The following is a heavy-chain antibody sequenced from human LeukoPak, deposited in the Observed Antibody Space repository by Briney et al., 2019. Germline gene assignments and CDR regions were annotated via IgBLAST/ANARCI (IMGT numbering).Heavy chain of an antibody. CDR2: IIPIFGTA. CDR1: GYTFTGYY. Sequence: ASVKVSCKASGYTFTGYYMHWVRQAPGQGLEWMGGIIPIFGTANYAQKFQGRVTITADESTSTAYMELSSLRSEDTAVYYCARGRELLGAFDIWGQGTMVTVSS. CDR3: ARGRELLGAFDI. D-gene: IGHD1-7*01. J-gene: IGHJ3*02. V-gene: IGHV1-69*13.